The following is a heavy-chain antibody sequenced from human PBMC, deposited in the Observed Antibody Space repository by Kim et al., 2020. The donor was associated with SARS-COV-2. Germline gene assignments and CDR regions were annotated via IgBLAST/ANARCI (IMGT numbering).Heavy chain of an antibody. Sequence: TYADSGQGRFTISRDNAKDTLYLQMNSLRVDDTAVYYCVRGGLGSGLACWGQGTLVTVSS. J-gene: IGHJ4*02. CDR3: VRGGLGSGLAC. D-gene: IGHD1-26*01. V-gene: IGHV3-74*01.